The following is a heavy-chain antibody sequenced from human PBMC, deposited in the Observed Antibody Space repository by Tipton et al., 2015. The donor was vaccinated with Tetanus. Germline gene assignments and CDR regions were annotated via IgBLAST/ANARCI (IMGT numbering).Heavy chain of an antibody. CDR3: ARGPSVAYCSGGSCPVWFDP. J-gene: IGHJ5*02. CDR2: IHYSGRT. D-gene: IGHD2-15*01. Sequence: TLSLTCTVSGGSINSYYWSWVRQPPGKGLEWIAYIHYSGRTNYNPSLKSRVTISLATSENQFSLTLSSVAAADTAVYYCARGPSVAYCSGGSCPVWFDPWGQGTLVTVSS. V-gene: IGHV4-59*08. CDR1: GGSINSYY.